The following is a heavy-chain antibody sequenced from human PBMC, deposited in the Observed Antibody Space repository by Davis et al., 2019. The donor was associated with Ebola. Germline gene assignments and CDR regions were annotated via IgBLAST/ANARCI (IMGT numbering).Heavy chain of an antibody. D-gene: IGHD6-6*01. V-gene: IGHV3-49*03. Sequence: PGGSLRLSCTASGFTFGDYAMSWFRQAPGKGLEWVGFIRSKASGGTTEDAASVKGRFTISRDDSKSIAYLQMNSLKTEETAVYYCTRDLYSNSEPYYMDVWGKGTTVTVSS. CDR2: IRSKASGGTT. J-gene: IGHJ6*03. CDR3: TRDLYSNSEPYYMDV. CDR1: GFTFGDYA.